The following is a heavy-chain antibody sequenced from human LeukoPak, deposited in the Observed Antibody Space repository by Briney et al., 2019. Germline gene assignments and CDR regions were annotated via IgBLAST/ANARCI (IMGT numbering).Heavy chain of an antibody. V-gene: IGHV4-38-2*01. J-gene: IGHJ4*02. Sequence: SETLSLTCAVSGYSISSSYYWGWIRQPPGKGLEWIGTIYLSGSTHYNPSLKSRVTLSVDTSKNQFSLKLRSVTAADTAVYYCASLPSNTVTHDYWGQGTLVTVSS. CDR2: IYLSGST. D-gene: IGHD4-11*01. CDR1: GYSISSSYY. CDR3: ASLPSNTVTHDY.